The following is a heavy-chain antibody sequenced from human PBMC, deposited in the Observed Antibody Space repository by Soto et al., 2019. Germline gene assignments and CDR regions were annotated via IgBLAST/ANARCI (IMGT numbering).Heavy chain of an antibody. J-gene: IGHJ4*02. CDR2: ISSSGSTI. D-gene: IGHD4-17*01. V-gene: IGHV3-11*01. Sequence: PGGSLRLSCAASGFTFSDYYMSWIRQAPGKGLEWVSYISSSGSTIYYADSVKGRFTISRDNAKNTLYLQMNSLRAEDTAVYYCARVAAVNGYGDYTFDYWGQGTLVTVSS. CDR1: GFTFSDYY. CDR3: ARVAAVNGYGDYTFDY.